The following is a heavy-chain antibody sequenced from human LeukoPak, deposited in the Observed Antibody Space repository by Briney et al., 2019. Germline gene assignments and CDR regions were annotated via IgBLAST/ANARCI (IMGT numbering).Heavy chain of an antibody. CDR1: GFTFSSYA. Sequence: GGSLRLSCAASGFTFSSYAMHWVRQAPGKGLQWVAVISYDGSNKYYADSVKGRFTISRDNSKNTLYLQMNSLRAEDTAVYYCARDHDDTAAAAALGYCGQGTLVTVSS. V-gene: IGHV3-30*01. CDR2: ISYDGSNK. D-gene: IGHD6-13*01. J-gene: IGHJ4*02. CDR3: ARDHDDTAAAAALGY.